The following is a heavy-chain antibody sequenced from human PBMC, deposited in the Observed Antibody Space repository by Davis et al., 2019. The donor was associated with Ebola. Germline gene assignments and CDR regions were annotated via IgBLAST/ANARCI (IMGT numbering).Heavy chain of an antibody. CDR1: GFTFRTYD. V-gene: IGHV3-13*01. J-gene: IGHJ4*02. D-gene: IGHD2-2*01. Sequence: PGGSLRLSCAASGFTFRTYDMHWVRRPAGGGLEWVSAFGSGGDSYYADSARGRFTISRDNSKNTLYLQMNSLRADDTAVYYCAREGKYRDESRTFDYWGQGTLVTVSS. CDR3: AREGKYRDESRTFDY. CDR2: FGSGGDS.